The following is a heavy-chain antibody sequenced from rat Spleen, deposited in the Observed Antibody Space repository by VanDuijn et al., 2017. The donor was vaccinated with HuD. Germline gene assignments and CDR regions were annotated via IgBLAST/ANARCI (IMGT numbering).Heavy chain of an antibody. V-gene: IGHV5-19*01. CDR1: GFTFSNYG. Sequence: EVQLVESDGGLVQPGRSPRLSCAVSGFTFSNYGLHWIRQAPTKGLEWVASISPSGGSTYYPDSVKGRFTISRDNAKSTLSLQMDSLRSEDTATYYCTTHGARVSRFAYWGQGTLVTVSS. CDR3: TTHGARVSRFAY. CDR2: ISPSGGST. J-gene: IGHJ3*01. D-gene: IGHD1-4*01.